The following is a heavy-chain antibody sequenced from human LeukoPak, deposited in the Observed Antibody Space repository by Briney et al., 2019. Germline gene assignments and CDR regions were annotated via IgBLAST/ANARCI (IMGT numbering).Heavy chain of an antibody. Sequence: SETLSPTCTVSGGSISSSSYYWGWIRQPPGKGLEWIGSIYYSGSTYYNPSLKSRVTISVDTSKNQFSLKLSSVTAADTAVYYCASHPTYYYGSGSYYPDNWFDPWGQGTLVTVSS. CDR1: GGSISSSSYY. J-gene: IGHJ5*02. V-gene: IGHV4-39*01. CDR2: IYYSGST. D-gene: IGHD3-10*01. CDR3: ASHPTYYYGSGSYYPDNWFDP.